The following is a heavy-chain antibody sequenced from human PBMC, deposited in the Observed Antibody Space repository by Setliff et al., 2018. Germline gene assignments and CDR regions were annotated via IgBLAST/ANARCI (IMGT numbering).Heavy chain of an antibody. CDR2: ISRGGNTI. Sequence: GGSLRLSCAASGFIFSDYYMSWIRQAPGKGLEWVSYISRGGNTIYYADSVKGRFTISRDNAKNSLYLQMNSLRAEDTAVYYCARDFGSHFFDYWGQGTLVTVSS. V-gene: IGHV3-11*04. D-gene: IGHD3-16*01. CDR3: ARDFGSHFFDY. J-gene: IGHJ4*02. CDR1: GFIFSDYY.